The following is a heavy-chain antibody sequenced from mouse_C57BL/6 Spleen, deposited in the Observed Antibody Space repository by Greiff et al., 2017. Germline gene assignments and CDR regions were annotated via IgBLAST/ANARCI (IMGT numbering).Heavy chain of an antibody. V-gene: IGHV5-12*01. CDR3: ASPITTVVAPYAMDY. D-gene: IGHD1-1*01. J-gene: IGHJ4*01. CDR2: ISNGGGST. Sequence: EVKVVESGGGLVQPGGSLKLSCAASGFTFSDYYMYWVRQTPEKRLEWVAYISNGGGSTYYPDTVKGRFTISRDNAKNTLYLQMSRLKSEDTAMYYCASPITTVVAPYAMDYWGQGTSVTVSS. CDR1: GFTFSDYY.